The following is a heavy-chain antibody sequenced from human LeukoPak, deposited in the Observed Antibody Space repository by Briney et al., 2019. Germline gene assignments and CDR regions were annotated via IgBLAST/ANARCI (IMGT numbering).Heavy chain of an antibody. D-gene: IGHD3-3*01. J-gene: IGHJ6*03. CDR3: ARGFTPGYYYYYMDV. CDR2: INPNSGGT. CDR1: GYTFTGYY. Sequence: ASVKVSCKASGYTFTGYYMHWVRQAPGQGLEWMGWINPNSGGTNYAQKFQGRVTMTRDTSISTAYMELSSLRSEDTAVYYCARGFTPGYYYYYMDVWGKGTTVTVSS. V-gene: IGHV1-2*02.